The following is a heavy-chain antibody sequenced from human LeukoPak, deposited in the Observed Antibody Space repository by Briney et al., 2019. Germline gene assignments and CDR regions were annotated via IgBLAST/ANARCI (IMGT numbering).Heavy chain of an antibody. CDR2: ISGSGGST. D-gene: IGHD1-26*01. Sequence: GGSLRLSCAASGFTFSSYAMSWVRQAPGKGLEWVSAISGSGGSTYYADSVKGRFTISRDNSKNALYLQMNSLRAEDTAVYYCAKDIIGATRFDYWGQGTLVTVSS. V-gene: IGHV3-23*01. CDR3: AKDIIGATRFDY. J-gene: IGHJ4*02. CDR1: GFTFSSYA.